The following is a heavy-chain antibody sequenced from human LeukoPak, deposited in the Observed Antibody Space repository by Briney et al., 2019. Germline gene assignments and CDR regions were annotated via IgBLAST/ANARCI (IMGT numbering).Heavy chain of an antibody. Sequence: GRSLRHSCPPSRFTFSSYAKHCLRQAPGKAPERIALISYDGSHKYYAIPVKRRFTISRDNSKDSLSLQMPSLRAEVTAVYYCARDRVAGVGSYYYYGMDVWGQGTTVTVSS. J-gene: IGHJ6*02. CDR3: ARDRVAGVGSYYYYGMDV. CDR1: RFTFSSYA. V-gene: IGHV3-30-3*01. CDR2: ISYDGSHK. D-gene: IGHD6-19*01.